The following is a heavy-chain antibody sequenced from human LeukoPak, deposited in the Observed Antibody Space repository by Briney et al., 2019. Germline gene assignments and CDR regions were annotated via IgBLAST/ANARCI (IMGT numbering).Heavy chain of an antibody. CDR3: ARRTRDTAMGLIP. J-gene: IGHJ4*02. CDR2: IDPSDSYT. CDR1: GYSFTSYW. V-gene: IGHV5-10-1*01. D-gene: IGHD5-18*01. Sequence: GESLKISCKGSGYSFTSYWISWVRQMPGKGLEWMGRIDPSDSYTNYSPSFQGHVTISADKSISTAYLQWSSLRASDAAMYYCARRTRDTAMGLIPWGQGTLVTVSS.